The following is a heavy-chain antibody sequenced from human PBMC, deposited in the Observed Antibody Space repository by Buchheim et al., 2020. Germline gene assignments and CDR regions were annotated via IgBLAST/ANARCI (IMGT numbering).Heavy chain of an antibody. CDR1: GGSISSGGYY. CDR3: ARAGYCSSTSCHPYYYYGMDV. Sequence: QVQLQESGPGLVKPSQTLSLTCTVSGGSISSGGYYWSWIRRHPGKGLEWIGYIYYSGSTYYNPSLKSRVTISVDTSKNQFSLKLSSVTAADTAVYYCARAGYCSSTSCHPYYYYGMDVWGQGTT. D-gene: IGHD2-2*01. V-gene: IGHV4-31*03. J-gene: IGHJ6*02. CDR2: IYYSGST.